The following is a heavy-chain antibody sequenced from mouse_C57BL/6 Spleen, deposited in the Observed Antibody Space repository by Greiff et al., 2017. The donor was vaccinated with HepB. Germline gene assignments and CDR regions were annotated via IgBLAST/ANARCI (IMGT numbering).Heavy chain of an antibody. Sequence: VQLVESGAELVRPGASVTLSCKASGYTFTDYEMHWVKQTPVHGLEWIGAIYPETGGTAYNQKFKGKAILTADKSSSTAYMELRSLTSEDSAVYYCTRGWLLRYWYFDVWGTGTTVTVSS. D-gene: IGHD2-3*01. CDR1: GYTFTDYE. J-gene: IGHJ1*03. CDR3: TRGWLLRYWYFDV. CDR2: IYPETGGT. V-gene: IGHV1-15*01.